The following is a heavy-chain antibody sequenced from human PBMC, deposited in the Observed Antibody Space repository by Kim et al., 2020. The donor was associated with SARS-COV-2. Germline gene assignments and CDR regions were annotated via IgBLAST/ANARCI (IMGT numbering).Heavy chain of an antibody. V-gene: IGHV4-34*01. CDR1: GGSFSGYY. CDR2: INHSGST. J-gene: IGHJ2*01. Sequence: SETLSLTCAVYGGSFSGYYWSWIRQPPGKGLEWIGEINHSGSTNYNPSLKSRVTISVDTSKNQFSLKLSSVTAADTAVYYCARGGYYGSVSFDLWGRGTLVTRSS. CDR3: ARGGYYGSVSFDL. D-gene: IGHD3-10*01.